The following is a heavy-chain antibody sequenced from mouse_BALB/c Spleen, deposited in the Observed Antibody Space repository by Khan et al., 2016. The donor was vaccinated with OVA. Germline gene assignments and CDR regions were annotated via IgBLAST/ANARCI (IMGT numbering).Heavy chain of an antibody. Sequence: QVQLQQSGAELARPGASVKMSCKASGYTFTSYTINWIKMRPGQGLEWMGYINTSNSNTNYNQKIKDKTKLNADKYSTTDYMQLSSLTFDNSAFYNCVRDGAYYRNDGWFAYWGLGTLVTVSA. D-gene: IGHD2-14*01. CDR2: INTSNSNT. V-gene: IGHV1-4*01. CDR1: GYTFTSYT. J-gene: IGHJ3*01. CDR3: VRDGAYYRNDGWFAY.